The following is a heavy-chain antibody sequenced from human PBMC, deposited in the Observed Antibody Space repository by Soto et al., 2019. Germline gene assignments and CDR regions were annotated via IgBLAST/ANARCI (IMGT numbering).Heavy chain of an antibody. CDR1: GYSFTTYW. J-gene: IGHJ4*02. CDR2: IFPSDSDT. CDR3: ARHNALSTGTLWY. V-gene: IGHV5-51*01. D-gene: IGHD1-1*01. Sequence: GESLKISCKGSGYSFTTYWIGLVRQMPGKGLEWMGIIFPSDSDTRYSPSFQGQVTISADKSINTAYLQWNSLKASDTAMYYCARHNALSTGTLWYWGQGTLVTVSS.